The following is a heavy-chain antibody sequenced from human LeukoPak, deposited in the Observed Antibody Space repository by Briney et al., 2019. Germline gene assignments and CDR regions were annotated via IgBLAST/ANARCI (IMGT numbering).Heavy chain of an antibody. CDR2: ISGSNGNT. D-gene: IGHD1-26*01. CDR3: ARSGRGTYYYFDL. CDR1: SYTFTRYG. Sequence: ASVKVSCKASSYTFTRYGISWVRQAAGQGLEWMGWISGSNGNTNYAQQFQGRASMTADTSTSTAYMELRSLRSDDTAVYYCARSGRGTYYYFDLWGQGTLVTVSS. V-gene: IGHV1-18*01. J-gene: IGHJ4*02.